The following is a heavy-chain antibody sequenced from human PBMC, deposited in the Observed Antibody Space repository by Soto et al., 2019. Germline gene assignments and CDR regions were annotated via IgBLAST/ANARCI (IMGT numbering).Heavy chain of an antibody. CDR3: AGDPSSSWYRSPTRPGY. D-gene: IGHD6-13*01. Sequence: GGSLRLSCAASGFTFSSYSMNWVRQAPGKGLEWVSSISSSSSYIYYADSVKGRFTISRDNAKNSLYLQMNGLRAEDTAVYYWAGDPSSSWYRSPTRPGYWGQGTLVTVSS. J-gene: IGHJ4*02. CDR2: ISSSSSYI. V-gene: IGHV3-21*01. CDR1: GFTFSSYS.